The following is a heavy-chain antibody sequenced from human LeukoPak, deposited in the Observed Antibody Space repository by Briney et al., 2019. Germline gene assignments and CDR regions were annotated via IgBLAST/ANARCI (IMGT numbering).Heavy chain of an antibody. D-gene: IGHD3-10*01. J-gene: IGHJ4*02. V-gene: IGHV5-51*01. CDR3: ARQALERITMVRGVTTEGPPDY. Sequence: GESLKISCKGSGYSFTSYWIGWVRQMPGKGLEWMGIIYPGDSDTRYSPSFQGQVTISADKSISTAYLQWSSLKASDTAMYYCARQALERITMVRGVTTEGPPDYWGQGTLVTVSS. CDR1: GYSFTSYW. CDR2: IYPGDSDT.